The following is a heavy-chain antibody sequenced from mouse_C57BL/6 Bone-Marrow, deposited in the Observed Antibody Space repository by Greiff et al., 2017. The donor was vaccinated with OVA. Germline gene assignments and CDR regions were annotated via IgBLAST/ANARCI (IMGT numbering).Heavy chain of an antibody. CDR2: ISDGGSYT. V-gene: IGHV5-4*01. J-gene: IGHJ2*01. CDR3: ARVATVVAPYYFDY. Sequence: VQLKESGGGLVKPGGSLKLSCAASGFTFSSYAMSWVRQTSEKRLEWVATISDGGSYTYYPDNVKGRFTISRDNAKNNLYLQMSHLKSEDTAMYYCARVATVVAPYYFDYWGQGTTLTVSS. CDR1: GFTFSSYA. D-gene: IGHD1-1*01.